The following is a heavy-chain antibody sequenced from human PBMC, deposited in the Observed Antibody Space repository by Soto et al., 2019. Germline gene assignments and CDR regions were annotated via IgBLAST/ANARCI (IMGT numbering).Heavy chain of an antibody. CDR3: ARVSWREKYGMDV. Sequence: GGSLRLSCAASGFTFSDSYMSWIRQAPGKGLEWISYITFSGNTVYYADSLKGRFTISRDNAKNSLYLQMNRLRAEDTAVYYCARVSWREKYGMDVWGQGATVTVSS. V-gene: IGHV3-11*01. CDR1: GFTFSDSY. CDR2: ITFSGNTV. J-gene: IGHJ6*02.